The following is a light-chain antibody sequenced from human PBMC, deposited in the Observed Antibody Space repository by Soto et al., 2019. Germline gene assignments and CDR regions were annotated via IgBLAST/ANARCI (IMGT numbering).Light chain of an antibody. J-gene: IGKJ1*01. CDR2: DAS. V-gene: IGKV3-11*01. Sequence: EIVLTQSPATLSLSPGERATLSCRASQSVSSYFAWYQQKPGQAPRLLIYDASNRATGIPARFSGSGSGTDFTLTISSLEPEDFAVYYCQQRGNWPLTFGQGTKVDXK. CDR3: QQRGNWPLT. CDR1: QSVSSY.